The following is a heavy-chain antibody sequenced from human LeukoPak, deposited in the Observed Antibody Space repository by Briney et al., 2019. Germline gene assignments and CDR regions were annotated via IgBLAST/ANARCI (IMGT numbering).Heavy chain of an antibody. CDR3: EKDLTAMTNFDS. CDR1: GFTFSSYA. Sequence: GGSLRLSCAASGFTFSSYALSWVRQAPGKGLEWVSGISGSDVSTYYADSVKGRFTISRDNSRNTLYLQMNSLRADDTAAYYCEKDLTAMTNFDSWGQGTLVTVSS. V-gene: IGHV3-23*01. CDR2: ISGSDVST. J-gene: IGHJ4*02. D-gene: IGHD5-18*01.